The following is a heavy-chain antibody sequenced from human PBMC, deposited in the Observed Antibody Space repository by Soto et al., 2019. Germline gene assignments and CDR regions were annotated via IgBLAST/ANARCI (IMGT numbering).Heavy chain of an antibody. CDR3: AKSLFPASATPSYYGMAV. J-gene: IGHJ6*02. D-gene: IGHD2-15*01. CDR2: IIPVLGVE. CDR1: GGSFSSYI. V-gene: IGHV1-69*02. Sequence: QVQLVQSGAEVKKPGSSVKVSCKASGGSFSSYIVSWVRQAPGQGLEWMGRIIPVLGVEYYAQKFQGRVTITADKSTSSAYMELASLGSEDTAVYYCAKSLFPASATPSYYGMAVWCLGTTVTVS.